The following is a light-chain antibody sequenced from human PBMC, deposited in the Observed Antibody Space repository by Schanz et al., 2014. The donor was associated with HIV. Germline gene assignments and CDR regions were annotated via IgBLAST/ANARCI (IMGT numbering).Light chain of an antibody. CDR2: DVT. J-gene: IGLJ3*02. Sequence: QSALRKPTAEGGEPGQGKKKKGQGGRKGPSSPTPASWYQQHPGEAPRLIISDVTSRPSGVSARFSASKTGETASLTISGLQAEDEAEYYCSIYSTSKPWVSGGATKLTVL. V-gene: IGLV2-14*03. CDR3: SIYSTSKPWV. CDR1: RKGPSSPTP.